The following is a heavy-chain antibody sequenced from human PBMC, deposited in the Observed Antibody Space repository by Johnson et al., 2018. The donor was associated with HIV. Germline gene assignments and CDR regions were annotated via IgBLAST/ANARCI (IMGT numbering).Heavy chain of an antibody. Sequence: VQLVESGGGLVQPGGSLRLSCAASGFTFSSDEMNWVRQAPGKGLEWVSYISSSGSTIYYADSVKGRFTISRDNAKNSLYLQMNSLRAEDTAVYYCARPIARGASNIWGQGTMVTVSS. V-gene: IGHV3-48*03. CDR1: GFTFSSDE. D-gene: IGHD1-26*01. CDR2: ISSSGSTI. J-gene: IGHJ3*02. CDR3: ARPIARGASNI.